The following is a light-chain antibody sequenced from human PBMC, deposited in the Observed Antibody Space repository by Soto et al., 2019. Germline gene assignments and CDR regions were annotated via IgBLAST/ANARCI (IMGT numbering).Light chain of an antibody. J-gene: IGKJ1*01. CDR3: QQYDNLPRT. Sequence: DIQMTQSPSMLSASVGDRVTITCQASQDISNYLNWYQQKPGKAPKLLIYDASNLETGVPSRFSGSGSGTDFTFTISSLQPEDIATYYCQQYDNLPRTCGQGTKVDI. CDR1: QDISNY. CDR2: DAS. V-gene: IGKV1-33*01.